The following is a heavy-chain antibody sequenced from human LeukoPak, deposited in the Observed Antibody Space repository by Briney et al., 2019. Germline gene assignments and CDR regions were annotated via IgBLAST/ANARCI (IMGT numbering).Heavy chain of an antibody. D-gene: IGHD2-15*01. V-gene: IGHV4-59*01. J-gene: IGHJ4*02. Sequence: SETLSLTCTVSGGSISSYYWSWIRQPPGKGLEWIGYIYYSGSTNYNPSLKSRVTISVDTSKNQSSLKLSSVTAADTAVYYCARGYCSGGSCYGPFDYWGQGTLVTVSS. CDR1: GGSISSYY. CDR3: ARGYCSGGSCYGPFDY. CDR2: IYYSGST.